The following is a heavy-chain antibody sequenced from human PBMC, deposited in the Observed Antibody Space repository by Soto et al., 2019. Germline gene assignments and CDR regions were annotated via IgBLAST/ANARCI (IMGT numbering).Heavy chain of an antibody. CDR3: TTDVLRYFDWLSPFSGFDY. J-gene: IGHJ4*02. Sequence: GGSLRLSCAASGFTFSNAWMSWVRQAPGKGLEWVGRIKSKTDGGTTDYAAPVKGRFTISRDDSKNTLYLQMNSLKTEDTAVYYCTTDVLRYFDWLSPFSGFDYWGQGTLVTVS. CDR1: GFTFSNAW. V-gene: IGHV3-15*01. D-gene: IGHD3-9*01. CDR2: IKSKTDGGTT.